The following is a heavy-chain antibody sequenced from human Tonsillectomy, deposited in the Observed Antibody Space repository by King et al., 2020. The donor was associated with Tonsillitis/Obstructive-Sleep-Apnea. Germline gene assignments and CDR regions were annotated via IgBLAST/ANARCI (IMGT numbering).Heavy chain of an antibody. CDR3: AGDIRGYSLDYYMDV. Sequence: VQLVESGGGLVKPGGSLRLSCAASGFTFSDYYMSWIRQAPGKGLEWVSYISSSRTYTNYADSVKGRFTISRDKAKNSLYLQMNSLRAEDPAVYYCAGDIRGYSLDYYMDVWGKGTTVTVSS. CDR1: GFTFSDYY. D-gene: IGHD5-18*01. V-gene: IGHV3-11*05. J-gene: IGHJ6*03. CDR2: ISSSRTYT.